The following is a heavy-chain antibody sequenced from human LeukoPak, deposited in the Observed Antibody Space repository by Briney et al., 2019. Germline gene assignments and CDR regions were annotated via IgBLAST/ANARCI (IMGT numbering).Heavy chain of an antibody. J-gene: IGHJ4*02. CDR2: IKEDGSDK. CDR1: GFTFSSYW. V-gene: IGHV3-7*01. D-gene: IGHD6-13*01. CDR3: ARAYRSTWIYYFDY. Sequence: GGSLRLSCAASGFTFSSYWMSWVRQAPGKGLEWVANIKEDGSDKYYVDSVKGRFTISRDNAETSLYLQMNSLGAEDTAVYYYARAYRSTWIYYFDYWGQGTLVTVSS.